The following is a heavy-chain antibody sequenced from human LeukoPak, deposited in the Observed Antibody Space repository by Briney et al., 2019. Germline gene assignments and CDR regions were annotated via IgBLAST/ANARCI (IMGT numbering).Heavy chain of an antibody. J-gene: IGHJ4*02. CDR1: GFTFSSYG. Sequence: GGSLRLSCAASGFTFSSYGMSWVRQAPGKGLEWVSAISGSGGSTYYADSVKGRFTISRDNSKNSLYLQMNSLRAEDTAVYYCARVDGSGSYEPGFDYWGQGTLVTVSS. V-gene: IGHV3-23*01. D-gene: IGHD3-10*01. CDR3: ARVDGSGSYEPGFDY. CDR2: ISGSGGST.